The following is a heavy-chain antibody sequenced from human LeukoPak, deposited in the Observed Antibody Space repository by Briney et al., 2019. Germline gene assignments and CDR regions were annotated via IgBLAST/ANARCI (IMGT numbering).Heavy chain of an antibody. V-gene: IGHV3-21*04. D-gene: IGHD1-26*01. CDR2: ISSSSSYI. Sequence: PGGSLRLSCAASGFTFSSYSMNWVRQAPGKGLEWVSSISSSSSYIYYADSVKGRFTISRDNAKNTLYLQMSSLRADDTAMYYCAKLIVGARSLFDFRGQGILVTVSS. CDR1: GFTFSSYS. CDR3: AKLIVGARSLFDF. J-gene: IGHJ4*02.